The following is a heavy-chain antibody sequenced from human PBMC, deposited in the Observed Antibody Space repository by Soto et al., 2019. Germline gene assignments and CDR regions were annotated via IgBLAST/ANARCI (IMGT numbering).Heavy chain of an antibody. J-gene: IGHJ4*02. D-gene: IGHD2-15*01. CDR3: AKRSGAGGQFDY. CDR1: GFTFSSYA. Sequence: DVQLLESGGGLVQPEGSLRLSCAASGFTFSSYAMGWVRQGPGKGLEGVAVVSIGGSTHYADSVRGRFTISRDNSKNTLSLQMNSLTAEDTAVYFCAKRSGAGGQFDYWGQGALVTVSS. V-gene: IGHV3-23*01. CDR2: VSIGGST.